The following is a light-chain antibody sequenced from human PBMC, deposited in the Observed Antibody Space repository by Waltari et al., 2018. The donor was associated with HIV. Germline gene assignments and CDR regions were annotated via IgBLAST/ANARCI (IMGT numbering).Light chain of an antibody. J-gene: IGLJ2*01. CDR2: RNN. CDR3: ASWDDSLSGYVV. Sequence: QSVLTQPPSASGTPGQRVTISCSGSSSNIGGNYVYWYQQLPGTAPKLLIYRNNQRPAGVPELFSGSKSGTSASMAISGLRSEDEADDYCASWDDSLSGYVVFGGGTKLTVL. V-gene: IGLV1-47*01. CDR1: SSNIGGNY.